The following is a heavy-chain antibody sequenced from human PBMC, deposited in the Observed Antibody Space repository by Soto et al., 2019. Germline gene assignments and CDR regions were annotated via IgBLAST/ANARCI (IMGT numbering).Heavy chain of an antibody. Sequence: SETLSLTCTVSGGSISSYYWSWIRQPPGKGLEWIGYIYYSGSTNYNPSLKSRVTISVDTSKNQFSLKLSSVTAADTAVYYCARAEAHLHSSGPDYFDYWGRGTLVTVSS. J-gene: IGHJ4*02. V-gene: IGHV4-59*01. CDR2: IYYSGST. CDR3: ARAEAHLHSSGPDYFDY. CDR1: GGSISSYY. D-gene: IGHD6-6*01.